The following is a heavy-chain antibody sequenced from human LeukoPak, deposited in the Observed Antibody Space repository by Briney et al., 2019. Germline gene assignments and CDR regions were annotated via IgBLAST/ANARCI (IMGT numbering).Heavy chain of an antibody. Sequence: ASVKVSCKASGYTFTGYYMHWVRQAPGQGLEWMGWINPNSGGTNYAQKFQGRVTMTRDTSISTAYMELSRLRSDDTAVYYCARDKSGNSGWYSYLDYWGQGTLVTVSS. CDR1: GYTFTGYY. V-gene: IGHV1-2*02. J-gene: IGHJ4*02. D-gene: IGHD6-19*01. CDR3: ARDKSGNSGWYSYLDY. CDR2: INPNSGGT.